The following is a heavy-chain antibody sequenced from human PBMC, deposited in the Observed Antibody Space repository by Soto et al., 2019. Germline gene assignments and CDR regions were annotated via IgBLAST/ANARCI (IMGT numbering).Heavy chain of an antibody. V-gene: IGHV3-23*01. J-gene: IGHJ4*02. CDR3: ANSFAADIVVVVAATLSFDF. D-gene: IGHD2-15*01. CDR1: GFTFSSYA. CDR2: ISGSGGST. Sequence: EVQLLESGGGLVQPGGSLRLSCAASGFTFSSYAMSWVRQAPGKGLEWVSAISGSGGSTYYADSVKGRFTISRDNSKNTLYLPMNSLRAEDTAVYYCANSFAADIVVVVAATLSFDFWGQGTLLTVSS.